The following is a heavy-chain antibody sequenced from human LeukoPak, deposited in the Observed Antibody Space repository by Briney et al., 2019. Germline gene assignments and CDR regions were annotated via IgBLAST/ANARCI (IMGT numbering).Heavy chain of an antibody. Sequence: SETLSLTCTVSGGSISTFYWSWLQQPPGKGLEWIGYIFQTGHSNYNPSLKGRVTISVDTSKNQLSLKLYSVTVADTAIYYCARHPFSDGFDFWGQGTMVTVSS. V-gene: IGHV4-59*08. CDR1: GGSISTFY. CDR3: ARHPFSDGFDF. CDR2: IFQTGHS. J-gene: IGHJ3*01.